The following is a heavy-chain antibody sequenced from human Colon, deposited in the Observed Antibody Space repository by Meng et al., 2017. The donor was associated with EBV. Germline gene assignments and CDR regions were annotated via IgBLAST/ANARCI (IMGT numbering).Heavy chain of an antibody. CDR3: ARVWQSLTAFFDS. Sequence: QVQLKGSGPGLVKPSGTLSLTCAVSGGSISSSHWWTWVRQPPGKGLEWIGEVYHTGSTKYNPSLKSRLTISVDKSKNQFSLNLTSVTAADTAVYYCARVWQSLTAFFDSWGQGTLVTVSS. CDR1: GGSISSSHW. J-gene: IGHJ4*02. CDR2: VYHTGST. D-gene: IGHD2-21*01. V-gene: IGHV4-4*02.